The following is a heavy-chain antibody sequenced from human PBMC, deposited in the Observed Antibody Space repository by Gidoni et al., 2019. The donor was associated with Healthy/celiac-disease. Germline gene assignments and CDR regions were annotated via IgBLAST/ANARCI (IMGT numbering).Heavy chain of an antibody. CDR1: VGSIRRSRYS. D-gene: IGHD3-10*01. Sequence: QLQLQESGPGLVKPSETLSLPRTVPVGSIRRSRYSWGWIRQPPGKGLEWLGSIYYSGITYYTPSLKSRVTISVHTSKNQFSLKLCSVTAAYTAVYYCARHGMGRGVPNWFDPWGPGTPGHRLL. CDR2: IYYSGIT. V-gene: IGHV4-39*01. CDR3: ARHGMGRGVPNWFDP. J-gene: IGHJ5*02.